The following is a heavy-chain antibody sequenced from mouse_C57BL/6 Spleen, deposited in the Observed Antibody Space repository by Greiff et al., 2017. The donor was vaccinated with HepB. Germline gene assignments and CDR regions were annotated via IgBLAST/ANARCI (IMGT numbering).Heavy chain of an antibody. CDR1: GYTFTDYN. V-gene: IGHV1-22*01. Sequence: AQLQQSGPELVKPGASVKMSCKASGYTFTDYNMHWVKQSHGKSLEWIGYINPNNGGTSYNQKFKGKATLTVNKSSSTAYMELRSLTSEESAVYYCALSYYDYGGFDYWGQGTTLTVSS. D-gene: IGHD2-4*01. CDR3: ALSYYDYGGFDY. J-gene: IGHJ2*01. CDR2: INPNNGGT.